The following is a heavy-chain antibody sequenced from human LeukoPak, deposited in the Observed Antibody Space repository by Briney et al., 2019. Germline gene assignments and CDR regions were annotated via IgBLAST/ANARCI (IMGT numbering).Heavy chain of an antibody. CDR2: MYSRGST. CDR1: GGSISSYS. J-gene: IGHJ3*02. V-gene: IGHV4-59*08. Sequence: PSETLSLTCTVSGGSISSYSWSWIRQPPGKGLEWIGYMYSRGSTNDNPSLKSRVTISRDTSKNQLSLRVTSVTAADTAMYYCARHYLYGDPPAFDIRGQGTMVTVSS. D-gene: IGHD4-17*01. CDR3: ARHYLYGDPPAFDI.